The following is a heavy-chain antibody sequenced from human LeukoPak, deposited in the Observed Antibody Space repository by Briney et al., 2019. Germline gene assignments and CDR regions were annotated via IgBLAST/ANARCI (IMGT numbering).Heavy chain of an antibody. CDR3: AKDRSYNWNSVDAFDI. J-gene: IGHJ3*02. V-gene: IGHV3-74*01. D-gene: IGHD1-7*01. Sequence: GGSLRLSCAASGFTFGSYWMHWVRQAPGKGLVWVSRINTDGGSTTYADSVKGRLTISRDNAKNTLYLQMNSLRAEDMALYYCAKDRSYNWNSVDAFDIWGQGTMVTVSS. CDR2: INTDGGST. CDR1: GFTFGSYW.